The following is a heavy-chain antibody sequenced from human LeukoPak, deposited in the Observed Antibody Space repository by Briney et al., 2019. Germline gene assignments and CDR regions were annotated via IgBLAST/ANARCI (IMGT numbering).Heavy chain of an antibody. D-gene: IGHD4-17*01. Sequence: ASVKVSCKASGYTFTSYYMHWVRQAPGQGLEWMGIINPSGGSTSYAQKFQGRVTMTRDTSTSTVYMELSSLRSEDTAVYYCARGGYGDLGTNAFDIWGQGTMVTVSS. CDR1: GYTFTSYY. J-gene: IGHJ3*02. CDR2: INPSGGST. CDR3: ARGGYGDLGTNAFDI. V-gene: IGHV1-46*01.